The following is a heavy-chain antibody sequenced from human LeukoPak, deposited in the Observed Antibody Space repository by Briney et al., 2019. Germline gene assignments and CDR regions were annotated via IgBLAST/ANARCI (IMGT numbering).Heavy chain of an antibody. CDR1: GFTFSSYA. D-gene: IGHD2-21*02. Sequence: PGGSLRLSCAASGFTFSSYAMDWVRQAPGKGLEFVSAISSNGGSTYYADSVKGRFTISRDNSKNTLYLQMDSLRAEDMAVYYCARESYCGGDCYRYFDLWGRGTLVTVSS. CDR3: ARESYCGGDCYRYFDL. V-gene: IGHV3-64*02. CDR2: ISSNGGST. J-gene: IGHJ2*01.